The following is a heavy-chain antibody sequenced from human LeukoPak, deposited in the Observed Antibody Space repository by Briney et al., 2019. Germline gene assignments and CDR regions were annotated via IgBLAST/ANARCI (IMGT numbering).Heavy chain of an antibody. CDR1: GGSFSGYY. CDR3: AESLSGFAFDI. Sequence: PSETLSLTCAVYGGSFSGYYWSWIRQPPGKGLEWIGEINHSGSTNYNPSLKSRVTISVDTSKNQFSLKLSSVTAADTAVHYCAESLSGFAFDIWGQGTMVTVSS. D-gene: IGHD3-10*01. V-gene: IGHV4-34*01. CDR2: INHSGST. J-gene: IGHJ3*02.